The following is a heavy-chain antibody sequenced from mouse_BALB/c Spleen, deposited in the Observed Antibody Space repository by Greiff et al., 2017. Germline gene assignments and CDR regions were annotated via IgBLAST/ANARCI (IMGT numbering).Heavy chain of an antibody. CDR3: AREDFTTVVAYYAMDY. CDR2: IYPGDGDT. Sequence: VQLQESGAALVRPGSSVKISCKASGSAFRSYWMNWVKQRPGQGLEWIRQIYPGDGDTNYNGKFKGKATLTADKSSSTAYMQLSSLTSEDSAVYFCAREDFTTVVAYYAMDYWGQGTSVTVSS. J-gene: IGHJ4*01. V-gene: IGHV1-80*01. CDR1: GSAFRSYW. D-gene: IGHD1-1*01.